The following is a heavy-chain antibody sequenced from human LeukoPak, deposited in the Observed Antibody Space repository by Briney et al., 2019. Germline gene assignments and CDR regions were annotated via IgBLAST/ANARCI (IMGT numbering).Heavy chain of an antibody. CDR3: ASQITGTPNWFDP. J-gene: IGHJ5*02. Sequence: NPSETLSLTCTVSGGSISSYYWSWIRQPAGKGLEWIGRIDSSGSTNYNPSLKSRVTISVDTSKNQFSLKLSSVTAADTAVYYCASQITGTPNWFDPWGQGTLVTVSS. CDR2: IDSSGST. D-gene: IGHD1-20*01. CDR1: GGSISSYY. V-gene: IGHV4-4*07.